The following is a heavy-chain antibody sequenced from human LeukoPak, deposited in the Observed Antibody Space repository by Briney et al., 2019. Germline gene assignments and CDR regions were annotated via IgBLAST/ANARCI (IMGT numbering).Heavy chain of an antibody. J-gene: IGHJ6*03. V-gene: IGHV1-69*05. CDR3: ARAPAPYCSSTSCLLYYYYYYYMDV. Sequence: ASVKVSCQASGGTFSSYAISWVRQAPGQGLEWMGGIIPIFGTANYAQKFQGRVTITTDESTSTAYMELSSLRSEDTAVYYCARAPAPYCSSTSCLLYYYYYYYMDVWGKGTTVTVSS. CDR1: GGTFSSYA. D-gene: IGHD2-2*01. CDR2: IIPIFGTA.